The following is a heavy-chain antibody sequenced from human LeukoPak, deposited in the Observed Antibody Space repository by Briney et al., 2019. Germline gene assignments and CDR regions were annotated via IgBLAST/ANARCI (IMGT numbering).Heavy chain of an antibody. J-gene: IGHJ6*02. V-gene: IGHV3-23*01. CDR2: ISGSGGST. D-gene: IGHD4-23*01. Sequence: GGSLRLSCAASGFTFSSYAVSWVRQAPGKGLEWVSAISGSGGSTYYADSVKGRFTISRDNSKNTLYLQMNSLRAEDTAVYYCAKANGGSAYYYYYGMDVWGQGTTVTVSS. CDR1: GFTFSSYA. CDR3: AKANGGSAYYYYYGMDV.